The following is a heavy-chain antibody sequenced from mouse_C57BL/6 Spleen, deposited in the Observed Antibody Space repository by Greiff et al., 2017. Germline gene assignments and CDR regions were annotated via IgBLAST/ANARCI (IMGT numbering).Heavy chain of an antibody. D-gene: IGHD3-2*02. CDR2: TSSGGSYT. V-gene: IGHV5-6*01. CDR3: ARHYSSGSFDY. CDR1: GFTFSSYG. Sequence: EVKLVESGGDLVKPGGSLKLSCAASGFTFSSYGMSWVRQTPDKRLEWVATTSSGGSYTYYPDSVKGRFTITRDNAKNTLYLQMSSLKSEDTAMYYCARHYSSGSFDYWGQGTTLTVSS. J-gene: IGHJ2*01.